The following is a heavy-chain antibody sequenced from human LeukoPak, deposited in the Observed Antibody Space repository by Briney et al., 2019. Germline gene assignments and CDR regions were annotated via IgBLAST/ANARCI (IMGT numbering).Heavy chain of an antibody. D-gene: IGHD4/OR15-4a*01. V-gene: IGHV3-30*18. CDR3: AKVGASVSFDY. CDR2: ISYDGSNK. Sequence: GGSLRLSCAASGFTFSNYGMHWVRQAPGKGLEWVAVISYDGSNKYYAGSVKGRLTISRDNSKNTLYLQMNSLRAEDTAVYYCAKVGASVSFDYWGQGTLVSVSS. J-gene: IGHJ4*02. CDR1: GFTFSNYG.